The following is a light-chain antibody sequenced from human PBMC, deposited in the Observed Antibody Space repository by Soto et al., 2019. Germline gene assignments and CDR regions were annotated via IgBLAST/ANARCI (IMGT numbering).Light chain of an antibody. J-gene: IGLJ2*01. CDR1: SSNLGAGYD. V-gene: IGLV1-47*02. CDR3: AAWDDSLSGVV. Sequence: QSVLTQPPSVSGAPGQRVTISCTGNSSNLGAGYDVHWYQQLPGTAPKLLIYGNDQRPSGVPDRFSGSKSGASASLAISGLRSEDEANYYCAAWDDSLSGVVFGGGTKVTVL. CDR2: GND.